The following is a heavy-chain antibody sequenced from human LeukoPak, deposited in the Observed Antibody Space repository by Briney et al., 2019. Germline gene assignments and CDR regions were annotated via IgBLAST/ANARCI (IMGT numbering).Heavy chain of an antibody. CDR2: VSAYNGNT. J-gene: IGHJ4*02. Sequence: GASVKVSCKASGYTFTSYGISWVRQAPGQGLEWMGWVSAYNGNTNYAQKLQGRVTMTTDTSTSTAYMELRSLRSDDTAVYFCARGPYYNTLTGYRGRISGFDYWGQGTLVTVSS. CDR3: ARGPYYNTLTGYRGRISGFDY. V-gene: IGHV1-18*01. D-gene: IGHD3-9*01. CDR1: GYTFTSYG.